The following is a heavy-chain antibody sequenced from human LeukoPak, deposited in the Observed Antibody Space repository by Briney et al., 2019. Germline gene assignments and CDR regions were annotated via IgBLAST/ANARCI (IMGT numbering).Heavy chain of an antibody. J-gene: IGHJ4*02. CDR3: ARWVGSYGQDY. D-gene: IGHD5-18*01. V-gene: IGHV4-59*01. Sequence: SETLSLTCTVSGGSISSYYWSWIRQPPGKGLEWIGYIYYSGSTNYNPSLKSRVTISVDTSKNQFSLKLSSVTAADTAVYYCARWVGSYGQDYWGQGTLVTVSS. CDR1: GGSISSYY. CDR2: IYYSGST.